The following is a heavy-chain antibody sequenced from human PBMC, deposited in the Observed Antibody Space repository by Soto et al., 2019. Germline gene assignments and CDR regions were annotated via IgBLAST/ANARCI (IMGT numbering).Heavy chain of an antibody. Sequence: EVQLVESGGGLVQPGGSLRLSCAAAGFTFSDSWMHWVRQAPGKGLEWVSRINSDESSTSYADSVKGRFTISRDNAKNTLYLQMNSLRAEDTAVYYCARARATVTKRNGIDVWGQGTTVTVSS. V-gene: IGHV3-74*01. D-gene: IGHD4-17*01. J-gene: IGHJ6*02. CDR3: ARARATVTKRNGIDV. CDR1: GFTFSDSW. CDR2: INSDESST.